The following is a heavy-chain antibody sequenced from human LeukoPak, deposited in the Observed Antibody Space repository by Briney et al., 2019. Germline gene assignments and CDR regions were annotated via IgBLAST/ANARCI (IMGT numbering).Heavy chain of an antibody. CDR1: GGTFISYA. Sequence: SVKVSCKASGGTFISYAISWVRQAPGQGVEWMGGIIPIFGTANYAQKFQGRVTITADESTSTAYMELSSLRSEDTAVHYCARDSGSQGWFDPWGQGTLVTVSS. V-gene: IGHV1-69*13. CDR3: ARDSGSQGWFDP. CDR2: IIPIFGTA. J-gene: IGHJ5*02.